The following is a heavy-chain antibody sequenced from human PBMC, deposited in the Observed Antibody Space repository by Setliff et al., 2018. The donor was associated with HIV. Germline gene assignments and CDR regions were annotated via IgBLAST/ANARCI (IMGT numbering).Heavy chain of an antibody. J-gene: IGHJ4*02. Sequence: GGSLRLSCTASGFTFSRYSMNWVRQAPGKGLEWVAYITADSKIISYAESVKGHFTISRDNAKNRLYLQMNGLRVEDTAVYYCARDMWNRRMFYFDSWGQGTLVTVSS. D-gene: IGHD1-1*01. CDR1: GFTFSRYS. CDR3: ARDMWNRRMFYFDS. CDR2: ITADSKII. V-gene: IGHV3-48*01.